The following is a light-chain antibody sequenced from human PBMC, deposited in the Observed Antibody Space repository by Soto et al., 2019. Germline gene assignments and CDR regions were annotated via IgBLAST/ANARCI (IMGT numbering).Light chain of an antibody. CDR1: SSDVGGYNY. V-gene: IGLV2-14*01. J-gene: IGLJ1*01. CDR3: CSYTSTSTYV. Sequence: QSVLTQPASVSGSPGQSITISCTGTSSDVGGYNYVSWYQQHPGEAPKLLIYEVSDRPSGVSNRFSGSKSGNTASLTISGLQAEDESDYYCCSYTSTSTYVVGTGTKLTVL. CDR2: EVS.